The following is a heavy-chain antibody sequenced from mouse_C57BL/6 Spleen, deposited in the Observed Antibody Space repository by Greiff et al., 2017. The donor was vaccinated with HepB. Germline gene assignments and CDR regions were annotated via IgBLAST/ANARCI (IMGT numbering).Heavy chain of an antibody. CDR3: ARGGYYPFDY. J-gene: IGHJ2*01. D-gene: IGHD2-3*01. V-gene: IGHV1-22*01. CDR2: INPNNGGT. Sequence: EVQLQQSGPELVKPGASVKMSCKASGYTFTDYNMHWVKQSHGKSLEWIGYINPNNGGTSYNQKFKGKATVTVNKSSSTAYMELRSLTSEASAVYYCARGGYYPFDYWGQGTTLTVSS. CDR1: GYTFTDYN.